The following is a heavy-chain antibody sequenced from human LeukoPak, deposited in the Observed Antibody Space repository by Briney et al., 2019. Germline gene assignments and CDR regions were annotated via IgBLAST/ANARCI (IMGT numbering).Heavy chain of an antibody. CDR1: GFIFNSHW. CDR2: IRQDGAEK. CDR3: ARVRTEWYIDL. Sequence: GGSLRLSCAGSGFIFNSHWMTWVRQAPGMGLEWVGNIRQDGAEKFYADSVRGRFTISRDNAKNSLYLHLNSLRAEDTAIYYCARVRTEWYIDLWGRGTLVTVSP. V-gene: IGHV3-7*01. J-gene: IGHJ2*01. D-gene: IGHD2-8*02.